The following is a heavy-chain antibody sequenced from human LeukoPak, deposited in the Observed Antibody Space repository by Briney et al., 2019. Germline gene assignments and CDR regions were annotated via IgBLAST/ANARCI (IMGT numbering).Heavy chain of an antibody. CDR3: AREGYYGAFDI. Sequence: PGGSLRLSCAGSGFTFSNYSMNWVRQAPGEGVEWVSYIGANSAIFHADSVKGRFTISRDNAKNSLSLQMNSLRDDDTAVYYCAREGYYGAFDIWGQGTMVTVSS. CDR2: IGANSAI. V-gene: IGHV3-48*02. CDR1: GFTFSNYS. D-gene: IGHD3-10*01. J-gene: IGHJ3*02.